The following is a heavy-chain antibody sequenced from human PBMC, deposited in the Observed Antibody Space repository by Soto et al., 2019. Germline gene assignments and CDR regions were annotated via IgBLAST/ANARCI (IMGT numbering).Heavy chain of an antibody. CDR3: VSGDAWGVLLAY. CDR1: GDSLNIQNDY. D-gene: IGHD2-21*02. Sequence: SETLSLTCTISGDSLNIQNDYWTWIRHLPGKGLQWIGYLHFSGSTYYNPSLESRVSISTDTAKTQFSLELNSVSAADTAVYYCVSGDAWGVLLAYWGQGALVTVSS. V-gene: IGHV4-31*03. J-gene: IGHJ4*02. CDR2: LHFSGST.